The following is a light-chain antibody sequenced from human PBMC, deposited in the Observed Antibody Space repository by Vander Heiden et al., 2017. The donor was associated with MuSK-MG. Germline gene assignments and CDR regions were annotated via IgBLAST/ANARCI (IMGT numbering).Light chain of an antibody. V-gene: IGKV3-20*01. J-gene: IGKJ1*01. CDR3: QQDDSSPWT. CDR1: QSVSTRY. CDR2: GAS. Sequence: EIVLTQSPGTLSLSPGERATLSCRASQSVSTRYFAWYQQKPGQAPRVLIYGASSRASGIPDRFSDSGSGTAFTLTISRLEPEDFAVYSCQQDDSSPWTFGQGTKVEVK.